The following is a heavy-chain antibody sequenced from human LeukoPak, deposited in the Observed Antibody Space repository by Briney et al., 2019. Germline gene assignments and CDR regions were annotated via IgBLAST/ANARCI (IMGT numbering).Heavy chain of an antibody. CDR1: GGSFSGYY. CDR2: INHSGST. Sequence: SETLSLTCAVYGGSFSGYYWSWIRQPPGKGLEWIGEINHSGSTNYNPSLKSRVTISVDTSKNQFSLKLSSVTAADTAVYYCARGDPYYYDSSGYPDPPYYFDYWGQGTLVTVSS. CDR3: ARGDPYYYDSSGYPDPPYYFDY. D-gene: IGHD3-22*01. J-gene: IGHJ4*02. V-gene: IGHV4-34*01.